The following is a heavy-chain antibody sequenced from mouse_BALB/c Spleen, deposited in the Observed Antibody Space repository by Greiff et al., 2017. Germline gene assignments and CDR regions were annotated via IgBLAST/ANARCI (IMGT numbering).Heavy chain of an antibody. D-gene: IGHD1-1*01. J-gene: IGHJ3*01. CDR2: ISSGSSTI. Sequence: EVHLVESGGGLVQPGGSRKLSCAASGFTFSSFGMHWVRQAPEKGLEWVAYISSGSSTIYYADTVKGRFTISRDNPKNTLFLQMTSLRSEDTAMYYCARGSGSSPAWFAYWGQGTLVTVSA. CDR3: ARGSGSSPAWFAY. CDR1: GFTFSSFG. V-gene: IGHV5-17*02.